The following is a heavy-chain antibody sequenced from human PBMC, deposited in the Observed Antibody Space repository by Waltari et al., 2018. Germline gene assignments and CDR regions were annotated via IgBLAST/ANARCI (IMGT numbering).Heavy chain of an antibody. V-gene: IGHV1-8*01. D-gene: IGHD1-1*01. CDR2: MNPNSGNT. CDR3: ARWNWNYHYYYGMDV. CDR1: GYTFTSYD. J-gene: IGHJ6*02. Sequence: QVQLVQSGAEVEKPGASVKVSCKASGYTFTSYDINWVRQATGQGLEWLGWMNPNSGNTGYAQKFQGRVTMTRNTSISTAYMELSSLRSEDTAVYYCARWNWNYHYYYGMDVWGQGTTVTVSS.